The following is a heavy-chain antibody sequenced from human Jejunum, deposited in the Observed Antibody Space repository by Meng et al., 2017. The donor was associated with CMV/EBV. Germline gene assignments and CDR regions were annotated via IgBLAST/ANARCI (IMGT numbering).Heavy chain of an antibody. D-gene: IGHD2-2*01. J-gene: IGHJ5*02. V-gene: IGHV3-73*01. CDR2: IRSKTYSSAT. Sequence: IQWVRQAPGKGLEWVGRIRSKTYSSATAYAASVKGRFIISRDDSKNTAYLQMNSLKTEDTAVYYCTRHSIVVVPAAGFDPWGQGTLVTVSS. CDR3: TRHSIVVVPAAGFDP.